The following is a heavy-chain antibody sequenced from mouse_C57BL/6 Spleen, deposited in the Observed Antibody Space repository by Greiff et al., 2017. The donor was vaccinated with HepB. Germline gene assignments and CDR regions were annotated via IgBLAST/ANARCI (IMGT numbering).Heavy chain of an antibody. V-gene: IGHV5-9*01. Sequence: EVKVEESGGGLVKPGGSLKLSCAASGFTFSSYTMSWVRQTPEKRLEWVATISGGGGNTYYPDSVKGRFTISRDNAKNTLYLQMSSLRSEDTALYYCARPDYGNSYAMDYWGQGTSVTVSS. D-gene: IGHD2-1*01. J-gene: IGHJ4*01. CDR3: ARPDYGNSYAMDY. CDR1: GFTFSSYT. CDR2: ISGGGGNT.